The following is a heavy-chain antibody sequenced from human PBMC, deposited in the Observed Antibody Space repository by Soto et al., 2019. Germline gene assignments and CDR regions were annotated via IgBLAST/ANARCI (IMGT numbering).Heavy chain of an antibody. CDR3: STVEITVRVVLD. V-gene: IGHV4-30-2*06. CDR1: GGSLGGGGCS. J-gene: IGHJ4*02. D-gene: IGHD3-22*01. CDR2: FYESGRT. Sequence: SETLSLTCGVSGGSLGGGGCSWSWIRQSPGQGRVGFGYFYESGRTDYNPSLKSRLTMSLDMSKNQFSLKLSSVTAADTAVYFCSTVEITVRVVLDWGQGTLVTVSS.